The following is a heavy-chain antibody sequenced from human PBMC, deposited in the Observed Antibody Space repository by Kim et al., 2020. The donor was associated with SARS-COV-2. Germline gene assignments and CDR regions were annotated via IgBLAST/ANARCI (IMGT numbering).Heavy chain of an antibody. J-gene: IGHJ4*02. D-gene: IGHD3-22*01. CDR3: ARLSGYYSDYFDY. Sequence: YSPSFEGQVTISADKSISTAYLQWSSLEASDTAMYYCARLSGYYSDYFDYWGQGTLVTVSS. V-gene: IGHV5-51*01.